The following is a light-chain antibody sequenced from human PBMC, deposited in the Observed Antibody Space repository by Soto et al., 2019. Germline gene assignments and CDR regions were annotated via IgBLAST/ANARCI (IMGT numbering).Light chain of an antibody. V-gene: IGKV4-1*01. CDR2: WAS. Sequence: DIVMTQSLDSLTVSLGERATINCKSSQSLLSSSDNRNYLAWYQHKPGQSPKMLIYWASTRYSGVPDRFSGSGSGTDFSLTISSLQAEDVAVYYCQHYYSVPPTFGQGTKVEIK. J-gene: IGKJ1*01. CDR3: QHYYSVPPT. CDR1: QSLLSSSDNRNY.